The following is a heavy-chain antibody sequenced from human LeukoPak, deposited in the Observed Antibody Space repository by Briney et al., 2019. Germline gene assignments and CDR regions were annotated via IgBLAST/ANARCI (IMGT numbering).Heavy chain of an antibody. CDR2: ISGSSDTI. CDR1: AFTFSNYN. CDR3: ARSNTVIRPSAPYALDV. V-gene: IGHV3-48*02. D-gene: IGHD2-2*01. Sequence: PGGSLRLSCAASAFTFSNYNMNWVRQAPGKGLEWLSHISGSSDTIYYADSVKGRFTISRDNAQNSLFLQMNSLRDEDTAVYCCARSNTVIRPSAPYALDVWGRGTMVTVSS. J-gene: IGHJ3*01.